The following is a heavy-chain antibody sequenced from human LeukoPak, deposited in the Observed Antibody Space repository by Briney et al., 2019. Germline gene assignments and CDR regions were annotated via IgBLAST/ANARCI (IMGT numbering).Heavy chain of an antibody. J-gene: IGHJ1*01. CDR1: GVTFSSDW. D-gene: IGHD2-2*01. V-gene: IGHV3-74*01. CDR2: INSDGSST. Sequence: GGSLRLSCAASGVTFSSDWMHWVPEAPGEGLLWVSRINSDGSSTTYADSVKGRFTISRDNAKNPPYLQMNSLRAADTAVYYCARRYCSSTSCPAGFQHWGQGTLVTVSS. CDR3: ARRYCSSTSCPAGFQH.